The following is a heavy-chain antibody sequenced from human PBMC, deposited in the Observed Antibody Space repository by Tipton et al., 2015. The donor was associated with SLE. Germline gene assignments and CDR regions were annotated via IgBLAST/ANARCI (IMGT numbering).Heavy chain of an antibody. D-gene: IGHD3-22*01. CDR1: GGTFSSYA. CDR2: IIPIFGTA. V-gene: IGHV1-69*01. CDR3: ARVTMIVVVRTRDYYYMDV. Sequence: QLVQSGAEVKKPGSSVKVSCKASGGTFSSYAISWVRQAPGQGLEWMGGIIPIFGTANYAQKFQGRVTITADESTSTAYMELSSLRSEDTAVYYCARVTMIVVVRTRDYYYMDVWGKGTTVTVSS. J-gene: IGHJ6*03.